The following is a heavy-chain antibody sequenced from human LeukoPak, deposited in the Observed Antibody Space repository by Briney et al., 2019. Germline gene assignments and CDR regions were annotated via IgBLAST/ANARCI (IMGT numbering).Heavy chain of an antibody. V-gene: IGHV4-4*02. CDR2: INHSGST. D-gene: IGHD6-19*01. J-gene: IGHJ6*03. CDR3: ARERRIYSSGWYGDYYYMDV. CDR1: GGSISSSNW. Sequence: PSETLSLTCAVSGGSISSSNWWSWVRQPPGKGLEWIGEINHSGSTNYNPSLKSRVTISVDTSKNQFSLKLSSVTAADTAVYYCARERRIYSSGWYGDYYYMDVWGKGTTVTVSS.